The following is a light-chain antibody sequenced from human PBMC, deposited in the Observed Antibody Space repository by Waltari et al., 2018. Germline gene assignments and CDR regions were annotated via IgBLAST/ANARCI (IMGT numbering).Light chain of an antibody. Sequence: EIVMTQSPATGSVSPGERVPLSCRASQSVNSNLAWYQQKPGQAPRLLIYGASTRATTLPARFSGSESGTEFTLTSSSLQAEDSAVYYCHQYNNWPPWTFGQGTRVEIK. J-gene: IGKJ1*01. V-gene: IGKV3-15*01. CDR2: GAS. CDR3: HQYNNWPPWT. CDR1: QSVNSN.